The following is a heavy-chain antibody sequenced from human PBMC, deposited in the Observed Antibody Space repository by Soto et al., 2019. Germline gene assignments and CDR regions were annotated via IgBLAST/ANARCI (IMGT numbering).Heavy chain of an antibody. CDR2: ISAYNGNT. D-gene: IGHD2-21*02. J-gene: IGHJ4*02. CDR1: GYTFTSYG. Sequence: QVQLVQSGAEVKKPGASVKVSCKASGYTFTSYGISWVRQAPGQGLEWMGWISAYNGNTNYAQKLQGRVTMSTDTSTSTAYMELRSLRSVDTAVYYCARDDIVVVTAMFEYWGQGTLVTVSS. V-gene: IGHV1-18*01. CDR3: ARDDIVVVTAMFEY.